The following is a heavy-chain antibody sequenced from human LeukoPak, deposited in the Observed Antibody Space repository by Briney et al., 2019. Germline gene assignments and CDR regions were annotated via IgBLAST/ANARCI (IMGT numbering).Heavy chain of an antibody. V-gene: IGHV4-34*01. Sequence: SETLSLTCAVYGRSFSGYLWRWIRQPPGKGLEWIGEINHSGSTNYNPSLKSRVTLSVDTSKNQFSLKLSSVTAADTAVYYCARGSLVLLCFGESKNYYGMDLWGQGTTVTLSS. CDR1: GRSFSGYL. J-gene: IGHJ6*02. D-gene: IGHD3-10*01. CDR3: ARGSLVLLCFGESKNYYGMDL. CDR2: INHSGST.